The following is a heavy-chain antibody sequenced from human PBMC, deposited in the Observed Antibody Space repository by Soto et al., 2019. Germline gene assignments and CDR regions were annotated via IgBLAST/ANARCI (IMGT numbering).Heavy chain of an antibody. J-gene: IGHJ4*02. D-gene: IGHD3-22*01. CDR3: TRCGNGYGKLDY. CDR2: IWYDGSNK. V-gene: IGHV3-33*01. CDR1: GFTFSGYG. Sequence: QVQLVESGGAVVQPGRSLTLSCAASGFTFSGYGFHWVRQAPGKGLEWVAIIWYDGSNKYYDDSVKGRFTISRDNSKNTGFLHMNSLRAEDTAVYYCTRCGNGYGKLDYWGQGTPVTVSS.